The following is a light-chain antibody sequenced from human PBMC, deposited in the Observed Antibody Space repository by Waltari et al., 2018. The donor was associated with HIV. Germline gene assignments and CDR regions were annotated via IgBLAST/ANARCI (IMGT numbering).Light chain of an antibody. CDR2: GAS. CDR1: QSISSTY. CDR3: QHYGTSLLT. Sequence: EIVLTQSPGTLSLSPGERATLSCRSSQSISSTYLAWYQQKPGQAPSLLIYGASTRATGIPDRFSGSGYGTEFSLSISRLEPEDFAVYYCQHYGTSLLTFGGGTKVEIK. V-gene: IGKV3-20*01. J-gene: IGKJ4*01.